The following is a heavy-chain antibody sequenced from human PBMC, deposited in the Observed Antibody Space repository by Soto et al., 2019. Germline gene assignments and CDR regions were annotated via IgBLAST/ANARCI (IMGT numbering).Heavy chain of an antibody. CDR1: GGSISSYY. CDR3: ARQTMDDDALDI. D-gene: IGHD2-2*03. V-gene: IGHV4-59*08. Sequence: PSETLSLTCTVSGGSISSYYWSWIRQPPGKGLEWIGYIYYSGSTNYNPSLKSRVTISVDTSKNQFSLKLSSVTAADTAVYYCARQTMDDDALDIWGQGTMVTGSS. J-gene: IGHJ3*02. CDR2: IYYSGST.